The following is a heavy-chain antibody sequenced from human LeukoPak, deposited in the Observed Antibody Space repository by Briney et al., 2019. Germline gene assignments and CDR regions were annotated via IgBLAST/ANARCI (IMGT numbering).Heavy chain of an antibody. Sequence: ASVKVSCKASGYTFTSHYIHWVRQAPGQGLEWMGWINPNSGATNYVQRFQGRVTMTRDTSITTAYMGLSSLTSDDTAIHYCAIHWGPGWYFDLWGRGTLVIVSS. CDR2: INPNSGAT. CDR1: GYTFTSHY. V-gene: IGHV1-2*02. D-gene: IGHD7-27*01. J-gene: IGHJ2*01. CDR3: AIHWGPGWYFDL.